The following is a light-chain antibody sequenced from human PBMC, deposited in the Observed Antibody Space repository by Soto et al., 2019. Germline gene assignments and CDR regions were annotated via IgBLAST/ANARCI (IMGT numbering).Light chain of an antibody. CDR1: SSDVGSNNR. CDR3: SSFTTSNTYV. Sequence: QSVLTQPPPVSGSPGQSVAISCSGSSSDVGSNNRVSWYQQSPGTAPKLLIYDVTNRPSGVPDRFSGSKSGNTASLTISGLQAEDAADYYCSSFTTSNTYVVRTGTKLTVL. J-gene: IGLJ1*01. V-gene: IGLV2-18*02. CDR2: DVT.